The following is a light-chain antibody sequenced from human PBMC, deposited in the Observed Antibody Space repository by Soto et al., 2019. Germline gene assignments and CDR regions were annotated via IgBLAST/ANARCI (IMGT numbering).Light chain of an antibody. J-gene: IGKJ4*01. CDR2: AAS. CDR3: PQLNSYPLT. CDR1: QGISSY. Sequence: IQLTQSPSSLSASVGDRVTITCRASQGISSYLAWYQQKPGKAPKLLIYAASTLQSGVPSRFSGSGSGTDFTLTISSLHPEDFATYYCPQLNSYPLTFGGGTKVDIK. V-gene: IGKV1-9*01.